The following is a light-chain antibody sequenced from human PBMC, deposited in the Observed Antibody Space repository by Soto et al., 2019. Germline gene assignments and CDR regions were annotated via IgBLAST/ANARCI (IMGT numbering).Light chain of an antibody. Sequence: QSALTQPPSASGSPGQSVTISCTGTSSDVGGYNSVSWYQHHPGKAPKLMIYEVTKRPSGVPDRFSGSKSANTASLTVSGLQAEDEAEYYCSSYAGSDIYVFGTGTKVTVL. CDR3: SSYAGSDIYV. V-gene: IGLV2-8*01. J-gene: IGLJ1*01. CDR1: SSDVGGYNS. CDR2: EVT.